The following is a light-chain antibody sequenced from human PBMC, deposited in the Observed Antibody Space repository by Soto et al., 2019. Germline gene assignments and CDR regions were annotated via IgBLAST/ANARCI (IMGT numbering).Light chain of an antibody. Sequence: EMVMTQSPATLSVSPGERPTLSCRASQSISSNLAWYQQKPGQAPRLLIYGASTRATGIPARFSGSGSGTEFTLTISSLQSEDFAVYYCQQYHNWPSYTFGQGTKLEIK. CDR1: QSISSN. CDR2: GAS. CDR3: QQYHNWPSYT. J-gene: IGKJ2*01. V-gene: IGKV3-15*01.